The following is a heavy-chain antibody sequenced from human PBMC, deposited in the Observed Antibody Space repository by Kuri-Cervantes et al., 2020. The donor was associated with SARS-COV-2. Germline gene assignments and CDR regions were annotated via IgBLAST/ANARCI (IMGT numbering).Heavy chain of an antibody. CDR2: ITRSSVYI. Sequence: GESLKISCVASGFTFSAYTLNWVRQAPGKGLEWVSSITRSSVYISYADSLKGRFTISRDNAKHSLYLQMNSLRAEDTAVYYCARDHFHFDYWGQGTLVTVSS. CDR1: GFTFSAYT. CDR3: ARDHFHFDY. J-gene: IGHJ4*02. V-gene: IGHV3-21*01. D-gene: IGHD2/OR15-2a*01.